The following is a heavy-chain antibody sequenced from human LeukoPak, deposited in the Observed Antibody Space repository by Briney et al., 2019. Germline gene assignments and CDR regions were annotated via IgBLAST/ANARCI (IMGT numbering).Heavy chain of an antibody. D-gene: IGHD2-2*01. V-gene: IGHV3-7*01. CDR3: ARVVPAAIAFDY. J-gene: IGHJ4*02. Sequence: PGGSLRLSCGASGFTFSTYWMSWVRQAPGKGPEWVANIKQDGSEKYYVDSVKGRFTISRDNAKNSLYLQMNSLRAEDTAVYYCARVVPAAIAFDYWGQGTLVTVSS. CDR2: IKQDGSEK. CDR1: GFTFSTYW.